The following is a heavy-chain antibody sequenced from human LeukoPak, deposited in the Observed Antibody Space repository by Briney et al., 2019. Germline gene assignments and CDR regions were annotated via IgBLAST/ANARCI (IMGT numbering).Heavy chain of an antibody. CDR2: ISGSSGTI. Sequence: GGSLRLSCVASGFTFSGYSMNWVRQAPGKGLEWVSYISGSSGTIYYADSVKGRFTISRDNAKNSLYLQMLSLRAEDTAVYYCARRSEFGVLYYMDIWGKGTTVTVSS. V-gene: IGHV3-48*01. CDR3: ARRSEFGVLYYMDI. J-gene: IGHJ6*03. D-gene: IGHD3-16*01. CDR1: GFTFSGYS.